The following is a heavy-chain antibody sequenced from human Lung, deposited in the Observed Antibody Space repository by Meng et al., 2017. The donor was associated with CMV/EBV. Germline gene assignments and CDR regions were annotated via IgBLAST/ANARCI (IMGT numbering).Heavy chain of an antibody. CDR3: AREYCSATSCYLVASGGMDV. V-gene: IGHV4-4*01. D-gene: IGHD2-2*01. Sequence: GSLRLXCAVSGGFISSSSWWSWVRQPPGKRLEWIGEIHHSGRTKYNPSLKSRVIISVDKSKNQFTLNLSSVTAADTAVYFCAREYCSATSCYLVASGGMDVWGQGTSVTVSS. CDR1: GGFISSSSW. J-gene: IGHJ6*02. CDR2: IHHSGRT.